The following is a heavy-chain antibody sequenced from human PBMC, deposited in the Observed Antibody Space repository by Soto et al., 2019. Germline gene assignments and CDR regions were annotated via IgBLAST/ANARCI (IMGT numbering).Heavy chain of an antibody. CDR1: GDSIGTDGYY. J-gene: IGHJ5*02. CDR2: MYYSGST. D-gene: IGHD3-3*01. CDR3: ARGGVLRFLKWFPGGWLDP. V-gene: IGHV4-31*11. Sequence: QVQLQESGPGLVKPSHTLSLTCAVSGDSIGTDGYYWCWIRQVPGKGLEWIGHMYYSGSTSYNPSLKSRVTISGDTSKNQFSLSLTSVTAADTAVYFCARGGVLRFLKWFPGGWLDPWGQGTLVSVSS.